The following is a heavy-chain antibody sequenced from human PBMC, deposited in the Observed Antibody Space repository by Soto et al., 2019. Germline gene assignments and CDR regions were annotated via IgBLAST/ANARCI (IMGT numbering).Heavy chain of an antibody. D-gene: IGHD2-15*01. CDR3: ASNYCSGGSCYPYYFDY. J-gene: IGHJ4*02. CDR1: GYSFTSYW. CDR2: IYPGDSDT. V-gene: IGHV5-51*01. Sequence: GESLKISCKGSGYSFTSYWIGWVRQMPGKGLEWMGIIYPGDSDTRYSPSFQGQVTISADKSISTAYLQWSSLKASDTAMYYCASNYCSGGSCYPYYFDYWGQGTLVTVSS.